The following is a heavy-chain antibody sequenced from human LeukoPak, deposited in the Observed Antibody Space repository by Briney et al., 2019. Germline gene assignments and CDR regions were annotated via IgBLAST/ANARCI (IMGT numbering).Heavy chain of an antibody. CDR3: ARRGSGWNT. D-gene: IGHD6-19*01. CDR1: GGSISSYY. Sequence: SETLSLTCTVSGGSISSYYWSWIRQPPGKGLEWIGYIYYSGSTNYNPSLKSRVTMSVDTSKNHFSLKLTSVTAADTAVYYCARRGSGWNTWGQGTLVTVSS. CDR2: IYYSGST. J-gene: IGHJ5*02. V-gene: IGHV4-59*12.